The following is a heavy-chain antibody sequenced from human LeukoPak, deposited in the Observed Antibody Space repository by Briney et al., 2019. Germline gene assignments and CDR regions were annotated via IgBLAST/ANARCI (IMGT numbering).Heavy chain of an antibody. D-gene: IGHD3-3*01. V-gene: IGHV4-39*01. CDR2: IYYSGST. CDR3: ATDDFWSGYYAHY. Sequence: SETLSLTCTVSGGSISSSSYYWGWIRQPPGKGLEWIGSIYYSGSTYYNPSLKSRVTISVDTSKNQFSLKLSSVTAADTAVYYCATDDFWSGYYAHYSGQGTLVTVSS. CDR1: GGSISSSSYY. J-gene: IGHJ4*02.